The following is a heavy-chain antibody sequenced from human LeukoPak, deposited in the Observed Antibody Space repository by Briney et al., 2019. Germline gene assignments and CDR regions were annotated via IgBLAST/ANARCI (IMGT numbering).Heavy chain of an antibody. J-gene: IGHJ6*02. CDR1: GFTFSSYA. D-gene: IGHD3-10*01. CDR2: ISGSGRTT. CDR3: ARDASQRLLWFGEKLDGIDV. V-gene: IGHV3-23*01. Sequence: GGSLRLSCAASGFTFSSYAMSWVRQAPGKGLEWVSAISGSGRTTYYEDSVKGRFTISRDNSKNTLYLQMNSLRVEDTAVYYCARDASQRLLWFGEKLDGIDVWGQGTTVTVSS.